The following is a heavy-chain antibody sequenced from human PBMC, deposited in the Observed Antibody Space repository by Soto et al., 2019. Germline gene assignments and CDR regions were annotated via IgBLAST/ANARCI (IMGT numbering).Heavy chain of an antibody. CDR2: ISGSGGST. CDR3: ASRGSGSYYDY. Sequence: EVQLLESGGGLVQPGGSLRLSCAASGFTFSSYAMSWVRQAPVKGLEWVSAISGSGGSTYYADSVKGRFTISRDNSKNTLYLQVNSLRAEDTAVYYCASRGSGSYYDYWGQGTLVTVSS. CDR1: GFTFSSYA. J-gene: IGHJ4*02. D-gene: IGHD1-26*01. V-gene: IGHV3-23*01.